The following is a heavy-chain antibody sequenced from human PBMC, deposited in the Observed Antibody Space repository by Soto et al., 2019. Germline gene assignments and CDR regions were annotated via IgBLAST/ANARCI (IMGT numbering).Heavy chain of an antibody. CDR1: GFTFSAYW. V-gene: IGHV3-7*01. CDR2: IKQAGSEK. D-gene: IGHD6-25*01. J-gene: IGHJ4*02. Sequence: EVQLVESGGGLVQTGGSLRLSCAASGFTFSAYWMSWVRQAPGKGLEWVANIKQAGSEKYYMDSVNGRFIISRDDAKNSLFLQVISLRVEDTAVYYCAREKRANGYFDYWGQGTLVTVSS. CDR3: AREKRANGYFDY.